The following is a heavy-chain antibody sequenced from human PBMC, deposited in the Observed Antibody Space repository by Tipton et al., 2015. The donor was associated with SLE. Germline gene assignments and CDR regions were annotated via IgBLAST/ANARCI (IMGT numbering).Heavy chain of an antibody. CDR3: ARGLNYYDSSGYYPFYYMDV. CDR2: IYYSGST. J-gene: IGHJ6*03. D-gene: IGHD3-22*01. V-gene: IGHV4-59*12. Sequence: LEWIGYIYYSGSTNYNPSLKSRVTISVDASKNQFSLKLSSVTAADTAVYYCARGLNYYDSSGYYPFYYMDVWGKGTTVTVSS.